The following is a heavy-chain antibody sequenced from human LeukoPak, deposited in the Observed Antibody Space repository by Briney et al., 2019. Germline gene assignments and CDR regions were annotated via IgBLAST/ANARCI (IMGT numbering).Heavy chain of an antibody. CDR3: ARDGRSSGIAAAVPYYFDY. CDR2: MNPNTGNT. Sequence: ASVKVSCKASGYTFTSYDINWVRQATGQGLEWMGWMNPNTGNTGYAQKFQGRVTITADKSTSTAYMELSSLRSEDTAVYYCARDGRSSGIAAAVPYYFDYWGQGTLVTVSS. V-gene: IGHV1-8*01. D-gene: IGHD6-13*01. CDR1: GYTFTSYD. J-gene: IGHJ4*02.